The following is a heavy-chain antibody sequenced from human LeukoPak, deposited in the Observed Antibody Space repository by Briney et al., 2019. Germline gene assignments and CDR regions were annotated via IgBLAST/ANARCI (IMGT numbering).Heavy chain of an antibody. CDR2: FDPEKGET. Sequence: ASVKVSCKVSGYTLTELAMHWVRQAPGKGLEWIGGFDPEKGETIYTQQLQGGLTMTEDTSTGTAYMELSSLTSEDTAVYYCATPLGPLGLIPYYFDYWGQGTLVTVSS. J-gene: IGHJ4*02. CDR1: GYTLTELA. D-gene: IGHD2-21*01. V-gene: IGHV1-24*01. CDR3: ATPLGPLGLIPYYFDY.